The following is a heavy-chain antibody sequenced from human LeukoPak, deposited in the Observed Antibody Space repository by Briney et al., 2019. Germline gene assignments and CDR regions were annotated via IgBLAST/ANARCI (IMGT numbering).Heavy chain of an antibody. D-gene: IGHD6-13*01. V-gene: IGHV3-64*01. CDR2: ISSNGGST. CDR3: ARSPGIAAAGIIRKGGYYMDV. J-gene: IGHJ6*03. CDR1: GFTFSSYA. Sequence: TGGSLRLSCAASGFTFSSYAMHWVRQAPGKGLEYVSAISSNGGSTYYANSVKGRFTISRDNSKNTLYLQMGSLRAEDMAVYYCARSPGIAAAGIIRKGGYYMDVWGKGTTVTVSS.